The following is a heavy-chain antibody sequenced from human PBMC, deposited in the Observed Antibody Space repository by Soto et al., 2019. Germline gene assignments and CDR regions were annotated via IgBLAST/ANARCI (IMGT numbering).Heavy chain of an antibody. V-gene: IGHV4-39*01. CDR1: GGSISSSSYY. J-gene: IGHJ4*02. D-gene: IGHD3-3*01. CDR3: ARQRTGFLEWLLYDFDY. Sequence: PSETLSLTCTVSGGSISSSSYYWGWIRQPPGKGLEWIGSIYYSGSTYYNPSLKSRVTISVDTSKNQFSLKLSSVTAADTAVYYCARQRTGFLEWLLYDFDYWGQGTLVTVSS. CDR2: IYYSGST.